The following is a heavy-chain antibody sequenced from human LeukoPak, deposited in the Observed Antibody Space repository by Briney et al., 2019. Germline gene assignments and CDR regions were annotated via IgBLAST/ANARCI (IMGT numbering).Heavy chain of an antibody. CDR2: ISSSSSYI. V-gene: IGHV3-21*01. D-gene: IGHD3-16*01. Sequence: KPGGSLRLSCAASGFTFSSYVMNWVRQAPGKGLEWVSSISSSSSYIYYADSVKGRFTISRDNAKNSLRLQMNSLRAEDTAVYYCARYEGGPGFDYWGPGTLVAVSS. CDR1: GFTFSSYV. J-gene: IGHJ4*02. CDR3: ARYEGGPGFDY.